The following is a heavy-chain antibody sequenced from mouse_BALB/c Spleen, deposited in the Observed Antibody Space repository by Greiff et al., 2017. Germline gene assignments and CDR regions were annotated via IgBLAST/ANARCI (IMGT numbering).Heavy chain of an antibody. CDR2: IDPANGNT. J-gene: IGHJ2*01. Sequence: EVKLVESGAELVKPGASVKLSCTASGFNTKDTYMHWVKQRPEQGLEWIGRIDPANGNTKYDPKFQGKATITADTSSNTAYLQLSSLTSEDTAVYYCARNFDYWGQGTTLTVSS. CDR1: GFNTKDTY. V-gene: IGHV14-3*02. CDR3: ARNFDY.